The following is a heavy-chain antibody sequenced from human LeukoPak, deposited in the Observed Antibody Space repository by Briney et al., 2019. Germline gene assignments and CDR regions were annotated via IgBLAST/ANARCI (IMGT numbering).Heavy chain of an antibody. CDR2: INSDGSST. V-gene: IGHV3-74*01. Sequence: PGGALRLSCAASGFTFSSYWMHWVRQAPGKGLVWVSRINSDGSSTSYADYVKGRFTISRDNAKNTLYLQMNSLRAEDTAVYYCARVGGSFHWFDPWGQGTLVTVSS. CDR3: ARVGGSFHWFDP. D-gene: IGHD1-26*01. CDR1: GFTFSSYW. J-gene: IGHJ5*02.